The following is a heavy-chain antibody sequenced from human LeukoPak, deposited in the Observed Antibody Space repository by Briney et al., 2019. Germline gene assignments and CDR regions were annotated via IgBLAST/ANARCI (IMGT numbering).Heavy chain of an antibody. D-gene: IGHD1-26*01. CDR3: AKGRVGTNGVLEH. Sequence: GGSPRLSCAASGLTFSEYAMSWVRQVPGMGLEWVSTIGVSGGSTNYADSVRGRFTISRDNSKNTLYLQINSLRADDTAVYYCAKGRVGTNGVLEHWGQGTLVTVSS. CDR1: GLTFSEYA. J-gene: IGHJ1*01. V-gene: IGHV3-23*01. CDR2: IGVSGGST.